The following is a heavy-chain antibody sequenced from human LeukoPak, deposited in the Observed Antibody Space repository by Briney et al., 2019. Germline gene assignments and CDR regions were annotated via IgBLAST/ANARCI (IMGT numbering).Heavy chain of an antibody. J-gene: IGHJ3*02. Sequence: QPGRSLRLSCAASGFTFSSYAMHWVRQAPGKGLEWVAVISYDGSNKYYADSVKGRFTISRDNSKNTLYLQMNSLRAEDTAVYYCAKGLLVVVPAATSIWGQGTMVTVSS. CDR3: AKGLLVVVPAATSI. V-gene: IGHV3-30*04. CDR1: GFTFSSYA. D-gene: IGHD2-2*01. CDR2: ISYDGSNK.